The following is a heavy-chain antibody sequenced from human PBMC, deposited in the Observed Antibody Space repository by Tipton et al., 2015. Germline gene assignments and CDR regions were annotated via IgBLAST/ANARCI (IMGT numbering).Heavy chain of an antibody. D-gene: IGHD2-15*01. CDR2: IFTSGTT. V-gene: IGHV4-4*07. CDR3: ARGDVAAAGTFDF. J-gene: IGHJ4*02. CDR1: AGSISTYY. Sequence: LRLSCSISAGSISTYYWSWIRQPAGKGLEWIGRIFTSGTTNYNPPLKSRVAFSVDAPKNQFSLELKSVTAADTAMYYCARGDVAAAGTFDFWGQGTLVTVSS.